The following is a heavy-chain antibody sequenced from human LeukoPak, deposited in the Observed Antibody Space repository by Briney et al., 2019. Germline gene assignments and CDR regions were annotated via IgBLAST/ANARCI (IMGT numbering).Heavy chain of an antibody. V-gene: IGHV3-23*01. Sequence: GGSLRLSCAASGFTFSSSAMSWVRQAPGKGREWVSAINGGGGSTYYADSVKGRFTISRDNSKNTLYLQMNSLRAEDTAVYYCAKAPGGIVGYWGQGTLVTVSS. CDR2: INGGGGST. CDR1: GFTFSSSA. CDR3: AKAPGGIVGY. J-gene: IGHJ4*02. D-gene: IGHD3-16*01.